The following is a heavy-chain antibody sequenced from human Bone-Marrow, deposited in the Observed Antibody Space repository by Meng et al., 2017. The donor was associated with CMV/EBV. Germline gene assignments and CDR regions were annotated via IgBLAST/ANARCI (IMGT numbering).Heavy chain of an antibody. V-gene: IGHV4-4*02. CDR3: ARGQFLEFDY. J-gene: IGHJ4*02. CDR2: IYHSGST. CDR1: GGSISSSNW. Sequence: SETLSLTCAVSGGSISSSNWWSWVRQPPGKGLEWIGEIYHSGSTNYNPSLKSRVTISVGKSKNQFSLKLSSVTAADTAVYYCARGQFLEFDYWGQGTLVTVSS. D-gene: IGHD3-3*01.